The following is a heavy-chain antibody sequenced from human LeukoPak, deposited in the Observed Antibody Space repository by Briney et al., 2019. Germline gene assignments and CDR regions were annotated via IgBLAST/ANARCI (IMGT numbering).Heavy chain of an antibody. CDR3: ARGYSSSSRDY. CDR2: IYYSGST. J-gene: IGHJ4*02. Sequence: SETLSLTCTVSGGSISSSSYYWGWIRQPPGKGLEWIGSIYYSGSTYYNPSLKSRVTISVDTSKNQFSLKLSSVTAADTAVYYCARGYSSSSRDYWGQGTLVTVSS. D-gene: IGHD6-6*01. CDR1: GGSISSSSYY. V-gene: IGHV4-39*07.